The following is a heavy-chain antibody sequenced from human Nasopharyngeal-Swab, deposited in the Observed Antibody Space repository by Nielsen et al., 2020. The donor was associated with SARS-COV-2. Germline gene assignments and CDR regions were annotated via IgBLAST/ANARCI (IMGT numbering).Heavy chain of an antibody. CDR3: AKDSSGYYYGTFDH. Sequence: WIRQPPGKGLEWVSAISGSGGSTYYADSVKGRFTISRDNSKNTLYLQMNSLRAEDTAVYYCAKDSSGYYYGTFDHWGQGTLVTVSS. D-gene: IGHD3-22*01. J-gene: IGHJ4*02. V-gene: IGHV3-23*01. CDR2: ISGSGGST.